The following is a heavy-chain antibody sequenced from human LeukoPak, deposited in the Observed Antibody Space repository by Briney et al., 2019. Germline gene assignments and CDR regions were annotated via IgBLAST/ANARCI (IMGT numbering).Heavy chain of an antibody. Sequence: PGGSLRLSCAASGFTFSSYEMNWVRQAPGKGLEWVSSISSSSSYIYYADSVKGRFTISRDNAKNSLYLQMNSLRAEDTAVYYCARDRSMIVGPLVYWGQGTLVTVSS. J-gene: IGHJ4*02. D-gene: IGHD3-22*01. CDR3: ARDRSMIVGPLVY. CDR1: GFTFSSYE. CDR2: ISSSSSYI. V-gene: IGHV3-21*01.